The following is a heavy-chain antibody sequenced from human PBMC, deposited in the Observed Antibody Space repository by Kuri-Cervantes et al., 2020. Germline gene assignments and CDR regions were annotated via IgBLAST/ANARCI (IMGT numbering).Heavy chain of an antibody. CDR2: INHSGST. Sequence: SETLSLTCAVYGGSFSGYYWSWIRQPPGKGLEWIGEINHSGSTFYNPSLKSRVTISVDTSKNQLSLKLSSVTAADTAVYYCARGADYDILTGYFLPYFDYWGQGTLVTVSS. D-gene: IGHD3-9*01. J-gene: IGHJ4*02. CDR1: GGSFSGYY. V-gene: IGHV4-34*01. CDR3: ARGADYDILTGYFLPYFDY.